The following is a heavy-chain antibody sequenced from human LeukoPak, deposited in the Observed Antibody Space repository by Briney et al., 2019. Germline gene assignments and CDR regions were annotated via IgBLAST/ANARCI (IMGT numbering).Heavy chain of an antibody. CDR1: GYTFTSYG. V-gene: IGHV1-18*01. J-gene: IGHJ5*02. CDR3: ARDKGGDRGSHWFDP. CDR2: ISAYNGNT. D-gene: IGHD2-21*02. Sequence: ASVKVSCKASGYTFTSYGISWVRQAPGQGLEWMGWISAYNGNTNYAQKLQGRVTMTTDTSTSTAYMELRSLRSDDTAVYYCARDKGGDRGSHWFDPWGQGTLVTVSS.